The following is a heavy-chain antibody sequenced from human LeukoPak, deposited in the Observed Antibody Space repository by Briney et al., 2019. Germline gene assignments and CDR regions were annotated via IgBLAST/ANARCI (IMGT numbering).Heavy chain of an antibody. Sequence: GGSLRLSCAASGFTFSSYAMSWVRQAPGQGLEWVSAISGSGGSTYYADSVKGRFTISRDNSKNTLYLQMNSLRAEDTAVYYCANLDSNGYYSSTGSRDFDYWGQGTLVTVSS. CDR1: GFTFSSYA. D-gene: IGHD3-22*01. V-gene: IGHV3-23*01. J-gene: IGHJ4*02. CDR3: ANLDSNGYYSSTGSRDFDY. CDR2: ISGSGGST.